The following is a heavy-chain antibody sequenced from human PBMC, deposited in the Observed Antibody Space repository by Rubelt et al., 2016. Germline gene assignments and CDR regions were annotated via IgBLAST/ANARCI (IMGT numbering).Heavy chain of an antibody. J-gene: IGHJ4*02. CDR3: ARGELPAYFDY. D-gene: IGHD1-26*01. CDR1: GYSISSGYY. Sequence: QVQLQESGPGLVKPSETLSLTCTVSGYSISSGYYWGWIRQPPGKGLEWIGEINHSGSTNYNPSLKSRVTISVDTSKNQFSLKLSSVTAADTAVYYCARGELPAYFDYWGQGTLVTVSS. V-gene: IGHV4-38-2*02. CDR2: INHSGST.